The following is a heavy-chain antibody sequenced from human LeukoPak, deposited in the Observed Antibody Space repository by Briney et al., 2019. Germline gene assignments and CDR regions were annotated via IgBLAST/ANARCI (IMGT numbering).Heavy chain of an antibody. V-gene: IGHV4-38-2*02. J-gene: IGHJ4*02. CDR3: ARNRVVGAPNFDY. CDR1: GYSISSGYY. CDR2: IYHSGST. D-gene: IGHD1-26*01. Sequence: PSETLSLTCTVSGYSISSGYYWGWIRQPPGKGLEWIGSIYHSGSTYYNPSLKSRVTISLDTSKNQFSLRLTSVTAADTAVYYCARNRVVGAPNFDYWGQGALVTVSS.